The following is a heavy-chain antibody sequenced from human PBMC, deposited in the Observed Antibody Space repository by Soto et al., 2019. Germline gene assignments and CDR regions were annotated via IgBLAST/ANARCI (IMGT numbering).Heavy chain of an antibody. Sequence: QVQLQESGPGLVKPSGTLSLTCAVSGGSISSSNWWSWVRQPPGKGLEWIGEIYHSGSTNYNPSLKGRVTISVDKSKNQFSLKLSSVTAADTAVYYCATKNYYYDSSGYAAFDYWGQGTLVTVSS. V-gene: IGHV4-4*02. J-gene: IGHJ4*02. CDR2: IYHSGST. CDR3: ATKNYYYDSSGYAAFDY. CDR1: GGSISSSNW. D-gene: IGHD3-22*01.